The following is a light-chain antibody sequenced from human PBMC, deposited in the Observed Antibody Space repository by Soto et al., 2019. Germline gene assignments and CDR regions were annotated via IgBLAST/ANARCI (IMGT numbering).Light chain of an antibody. J-gene: IGKJ5*01. CDR1: QGISSY. V-gene: IGKV1-9*01. Sequence: DIQLTQSPSFLSASVGDRVTITCRASQGISSYVAWYQQKPGKAPKLLIYAASTVQSGVPSRFSGSGSGTEFSLTINSLQPEDFATYYCQQLSDYPITFGQGTRLENK. CDR3: QQLSDYPIT. CDR2: AAS.